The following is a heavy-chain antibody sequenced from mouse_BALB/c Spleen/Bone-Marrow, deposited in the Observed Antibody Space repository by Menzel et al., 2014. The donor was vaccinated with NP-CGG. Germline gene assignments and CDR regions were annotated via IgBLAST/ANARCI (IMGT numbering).Heavy chain of an antibody. V-gene: IGHV1S29*02. CDR1: GYKFNDYN. CDR3: ARGYSWYFDV. CDR2: IYPYNGGT. D-gene: IGHD2-3*01. Sequence: EVQGVESGPEQVKPGASVEISCKASGYKFNDYNMHWVKQSHGKSLEWIGYIYPYNGGTGYNQKFKSKATLTVDNSSSTAYMELRSLTSEDSAVYYCARGYSWYFDVWGAGTTVTVSS. J-gene: IGHJ1*01.